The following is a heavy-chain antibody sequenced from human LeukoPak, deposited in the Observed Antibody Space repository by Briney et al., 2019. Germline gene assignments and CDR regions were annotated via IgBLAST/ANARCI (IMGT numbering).Heavy chain of an antibody. D-gene: IGHD2/OR15-2a*01. CDR1: RSSFSGYY. CDR2: INVASGDT. V-gene: IGHV1-2*02. CDR3: AKETVILIEDIQGGGCEN. Sequence: ASVKVSCMASRSSFSGYYLHWVRQAPGQGLEWLGSINVASGDTNYKKTFQGRVTVTRDTSVNTVYMEMNNLTADDTALYFCAKETVILIEDIQGGGCENWGQG. J-gene: IGHJ1*01.